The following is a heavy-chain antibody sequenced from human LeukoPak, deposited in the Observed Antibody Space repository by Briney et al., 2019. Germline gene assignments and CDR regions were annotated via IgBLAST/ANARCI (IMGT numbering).Heavy chain of an antibody. D-gene: IGHD5-24*01. J-gene: IGHJ4*02. V-gene: IGHV3-74*01. CDR2: INNDGSYI. Sequence: GGSLKLSCAASGFTFSPSWMHWVRQAPGKGLEWVSRINNDGSYINYADSVKGRFTISRDNAKNTLNLQMNSLRAEDTAVYFCARDGSAYNFDYWGQGVLVTVSS. CDR1: GFTFSPSW. CDR3: ARDGSAYNFDY.